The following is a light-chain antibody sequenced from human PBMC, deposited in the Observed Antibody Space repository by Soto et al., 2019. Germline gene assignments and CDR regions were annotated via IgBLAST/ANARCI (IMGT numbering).Light chain of an antibody. CDR2: GAS. J-gene: IGKJ1*01. CDR3: QQYGSSPRT. V-gene: IGKV3-20*01. CDR1: QSVSSSY. Sequence: EIVLTQSPGTLSLSPGERATLSRRASQSVSSSYLAWYQQKPGQAPRPLIYGASSRATGIPDRFSGSGSGTDFTLTISRLEPEDFAVYYCQQYGSSPRTFGQGTKVDIK.